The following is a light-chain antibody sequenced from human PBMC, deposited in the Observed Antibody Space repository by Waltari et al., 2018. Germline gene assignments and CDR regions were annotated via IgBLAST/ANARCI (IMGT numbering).Light chain of an antibody. CDR2: GAS. V-gene: IGKV3-20*01. CDR3: QQYGSSPWT. CDR1: QSVSSSY. J-gene: IGKJ1*01. Sequence: EIVLTQSPGTLSLSPGERATLSCRASQSVSSSYLAGYQQKPGQAPRVLIHGASIRATGIPDRFRGSGSGTDFTLTISRLEPEDFAVYYCQQYGSSPWTFGQGTKVEIK.